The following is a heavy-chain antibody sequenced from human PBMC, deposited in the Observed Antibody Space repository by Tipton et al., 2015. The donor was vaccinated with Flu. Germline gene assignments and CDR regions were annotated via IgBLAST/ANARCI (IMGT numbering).Heavy chain of an antibody. V-gene: IGHV4-59*01. D-gene: IGHD3-16*01. J-gene: IGHJ4*02. CDR2: IYYSGST. CDR1: GGSISSYY. Sequence: TLSLTCTVSGGSISSYYWSWIRQPPGKGLEWIGYIYYSGSTNYNPSLKSRVTISVDTSKNQFSLKLSSVTAADTAVYYCARWAPGGLMGGIDYWGQGTLVTVSS. CDR3: ARWAPGGLMGGIDY.